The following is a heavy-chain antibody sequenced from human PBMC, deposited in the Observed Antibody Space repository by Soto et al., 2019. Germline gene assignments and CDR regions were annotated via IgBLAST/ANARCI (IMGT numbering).Heavy chain of an antibody. J-gene: IGHJ4*02. CDR3: ARDRGGAGYSYGYRFDY. D-gene: IGHD5-18*01. Sequence: QVQLVQSGAEVKKPGSSVKVSCEASGGTFSSYAISWVRQAPGQGLEWMGGIIPIFGTANYAQKFQGRVTITADESTSTAYMELSSLRSEDTAVYYCARDRGGAGYSYGYRFDYWGQGTLVTVSS. CDR2: IIPIFGTA. V-gene: IGHV1-69*01. CDR1: GGTFSSYA.